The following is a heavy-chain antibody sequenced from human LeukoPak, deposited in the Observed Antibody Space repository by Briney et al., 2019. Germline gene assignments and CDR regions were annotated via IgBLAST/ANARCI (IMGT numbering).Heavy chain of an antibody. CDR3: ARGRVEGGWTPSRLFDP. V-gene: IGHV1-2*02. J-gene: IGHJ5*02. CDR1: GYTFTGYY. Sequence: ASVKVSCKASGYTFTGYYMHWVRQAPGQGLEWMGWINPNSGGTNYAQKFQGRVTMTRDTSISTAYMELSRLRSDDTAVYYCARGRVEGGWTPSRLFDPWGQGTLVTVSS. CDR2: INPNSGGT. D-gene: IGHD6-19*01.